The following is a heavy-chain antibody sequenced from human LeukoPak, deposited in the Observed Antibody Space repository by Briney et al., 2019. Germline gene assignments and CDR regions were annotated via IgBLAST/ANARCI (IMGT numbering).Heavy chain of an antibody. V-gene: IGHV3-23*01. CDR2: IRSGGSA. Sequence: GGSLRLSCAASGFTFSNYAMIWVRQAPGQGLEWVSAIRSGGSAKYADPVKARFTISRDNSKNTLYLQMNSLRAEDTAVFYCAKYPASGGYFDYWGQGTLVTVSS. CDR1: GFTFSNYA. J-gene: IGHJ4*02. D-gene: IGHD6-13*01. CDR3: AKYPASGGYFDY.